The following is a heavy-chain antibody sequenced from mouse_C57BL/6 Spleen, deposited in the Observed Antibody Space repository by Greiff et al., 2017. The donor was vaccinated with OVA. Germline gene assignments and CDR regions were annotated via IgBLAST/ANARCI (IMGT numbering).Heavy chain of an antibody. J-gene: IGHJ2*01. V-gene: IGHV1-82*01. CDR2: IYPGDGDP. Sequence: QVQLQQSGPELVKPGASVKISCKASGYAFSSSWMNWVKQRPGKGLEWIGRIYPGDGDPNYNGKFKGKATLTADKSSSTAYMQLSSLTSEDSAVYFCARTTVVYFDYWGQGTTLTVSS. D-gene: IGHD1-1*01. CDR3: ARTTVVYFDY. CDR1: GYAFSSSW.